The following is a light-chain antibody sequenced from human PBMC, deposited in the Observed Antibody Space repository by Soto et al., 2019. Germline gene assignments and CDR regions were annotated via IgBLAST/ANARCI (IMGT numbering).Light chain of an antibody. V-gene: IGLV2-14*01. Sequence: QSALTQPASVSGSPGQSITISCTGTSSDVGGYNYVSWYQQHPGKAPKLMIYEVSNRPSGVSNRFSGSKSGNTASLTISGLRAEDEADFNCSSYTSSITPYVFGSGTKLTVL. J-gene: IGLJ1*01. CDR2: EVS. CDR3: SSYTSSITPYV. CDR1: SSDVGGYNY.